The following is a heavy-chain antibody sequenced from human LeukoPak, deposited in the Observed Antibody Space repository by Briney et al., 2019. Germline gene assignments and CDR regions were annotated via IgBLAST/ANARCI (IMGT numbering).Heavy chain of an antibody. Sequence: GGSLRLSCAASGFTFSSYSMSRVRQAPGKGLEWVSAISGSGGSTYYADSVKGRFTISRDNSKNTLYLQMNSLRAEDTAVYYYAKYKVYAADYFDYWGQGTLVTVSS. D-gene: IGHD2-8*01. CDR2: ISGSGGST. J-gene: IGHJ4*02. V-gene: IGHV3-23*01. CDR3: AKYKVYAADYFDY. CDR1: GFTFSSYS.